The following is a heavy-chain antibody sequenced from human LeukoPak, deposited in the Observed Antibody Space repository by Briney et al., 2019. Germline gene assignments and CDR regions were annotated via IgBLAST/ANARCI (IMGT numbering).Heavy chain of an antibody. Sequence: PSETLSLTRTVFGGSISSYYWSWIQQPPGKGLEWIGYIYTSGSTNYNPSLKSRVTISVDTSKNQFSLKLSSVTAADTAVYYCARGPYSSGWPTSDYWGQGTLVTVSS. CDR1: GGSISSYY. J-gene: IGHJ4*02. V-gene: IGHV4-4*09. CDR2: IYTSGST. D-gene: IGHD6-19*01. CDR3: ARGPYSSGWPTSDY.